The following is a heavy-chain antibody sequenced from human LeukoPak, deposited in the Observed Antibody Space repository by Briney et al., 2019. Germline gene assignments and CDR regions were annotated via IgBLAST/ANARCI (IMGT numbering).Heavy chain of an antibody. D-gene: IGHD4-17*01. CDR1: GYTFTSYG. CDR3: ASSDYGGYLTPLDY. V-gene: IGHV1-18*01. J-gene: IGHJ4*02. Sequence: ASVKVSCKASGYTFTSYGISWVRQAPGQGLEWMGWISAYNGNTNYAQKLQGRVTMTTDTSTSTAYMELRSLRSDDTAVYYCASSDYGGYLTPLDYWGQGTLVTVSS. CDR2: ISAYNGNT.